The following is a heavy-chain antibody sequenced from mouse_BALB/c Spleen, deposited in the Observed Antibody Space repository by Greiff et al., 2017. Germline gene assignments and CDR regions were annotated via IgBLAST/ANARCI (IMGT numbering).Heavy chain of an antibody. D-gene: IGHD1-1*01. Sequence: EVQGVESGGGLVKPGGSLKLSCAASGFTFSSYAMSWVRQTPEKRLEWVATISSGGSYTYYPDSVKGRFPISRDNAKNTLYLQMSSLRSEDTAMYYCANYYGSSYWYFDVWGAGTTVTVSS. CDR3: ANYYGSSYWYFDV. J-gene: IGHJ1*01. CDR1: GFTFSSYA. CDR2: ISSGGSYT. V-gene: IGHV5-9-3*01.